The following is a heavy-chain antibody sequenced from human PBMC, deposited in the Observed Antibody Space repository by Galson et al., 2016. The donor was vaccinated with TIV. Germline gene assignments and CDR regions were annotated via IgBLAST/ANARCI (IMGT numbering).Heavy chain of an antibody. Sequence: SLRLSCAASGFTFSSYALNWVRQTPSKALEWVAVISYDGSSYADSVKGRFTISRDKSKNTLYLQMNSLRAEDTAVYYCARTFNSYYFDFWGQGTLVTVSS. CDR1: GFTFSSYA. J-gene: IGHJ4*02. CDR2: ISYDGSS. V-gene: IGHV3-30-3*01. CDR3: ARTFNSYYFDF.